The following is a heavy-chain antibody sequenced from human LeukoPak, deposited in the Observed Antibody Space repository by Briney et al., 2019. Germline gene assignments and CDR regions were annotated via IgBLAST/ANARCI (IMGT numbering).Heavy chain of an antibody. CDR1: GDSVSSNSAA. V-gene: IGHV6-1*01. CDR3: ARAGKWPETLQPMLRQNDAFDI. CDR2: TYYRSKWYN. D-gene: IGHD1-1*01. J-gene: IGHJ3*02. Sequence: SQTLSLTCAISGDSVSSNSAAWNWIRQSPSRGLEWLGRTYYRSKWYNDYAVSVKSRITINPDTSKNQFSLQLNSVTPEDTAVYYCARAGKWPETLQPMLRQNDAFDIWGQGTMVTVSS.